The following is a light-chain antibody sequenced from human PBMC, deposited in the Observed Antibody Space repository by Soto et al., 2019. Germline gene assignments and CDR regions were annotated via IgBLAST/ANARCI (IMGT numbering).Light chain of an antibody. CDR2: GNN. V-gene: IGLV1-40*01. J-gene: IGLJ2*01. CDR3: QPSDNTLPGAV. CDR1: GSNIWAGLE. Sequence: QSVLTQPPSVSGAPGQRVTISCTGGGSNIWAGLEVHLSQHLPGTAPNLLISGNNHRPSGVPDRFSGSKSGTSVSLAITGLQTQDEAGYFCQPSDNTLPGAVFGGGTKVTVL.